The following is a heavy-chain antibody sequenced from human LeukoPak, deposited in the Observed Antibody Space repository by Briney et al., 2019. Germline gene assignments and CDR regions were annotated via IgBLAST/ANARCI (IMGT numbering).Heavy chain of an antibody. CDR3: AKDTVRGSHRHFDY. D-gene: IGHD3-16*02. Sequence: PGGSLRLSCAASGFTFSSYDMHWVRQAPGKGLEWVAFIRYDGSNTYYADSVKGRFTISRDNSKNTLYLQVNSLRAEDTAVYYCAKDTVRGSHRHFDYWGQGTLVTVSS. V-gene: IGHV3-30*02. CDR1: GFTFSSYD. CDR2: IRYDGSNT. J-gene: IGHJ4*02.